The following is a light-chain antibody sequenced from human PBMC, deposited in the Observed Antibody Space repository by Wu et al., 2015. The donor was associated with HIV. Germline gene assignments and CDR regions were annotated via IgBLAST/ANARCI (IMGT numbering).Light chain of an antibody. V-gene: IGKV3-11*01. CDR2: LAS. CDR1: RSVDNY. J-gene: IGKJ4*01. CDR3: QQRANWLS. Sequence: DIVLTQSPTTLSLSPGGRATLSCRASRSVDNYLAWYQQKPGQSPRLLIYLASKRATGIPARFSGSGSGTDFTLTIDSLEPEDSAIYFCQQRANWLSFGGGTKVEL.